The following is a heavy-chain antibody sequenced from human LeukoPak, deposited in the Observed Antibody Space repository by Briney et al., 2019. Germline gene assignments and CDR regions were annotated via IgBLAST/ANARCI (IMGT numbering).Heavy chain of an antibody. CDR2: IIPIFGTA. V-gene: IGHV1-69*01. J-gene: IGHJ5*02. CDR1: GGTFSSYA. D-gene: IGHD6-13*01. Sequence: ASVRVSCKDSGGTFSSYAISWVRQAPGQGLEWKGGIIPIFGTANYAQKFQGRVTITADESTSTAYMELSSLRSEDTAVYYCARDLFPASSSRQPNWFDPWGQGTLVTVSS. CDR3: ARDLFPASSSRQPNWFDP.